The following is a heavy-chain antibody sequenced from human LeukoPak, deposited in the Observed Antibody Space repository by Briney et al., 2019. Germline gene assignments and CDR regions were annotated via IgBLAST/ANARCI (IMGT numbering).Heavy chain of an antibody. J-gene: IGHJ4*02. CDR1: GFTFSSYS. V-gene: IGHV3-21*01. CDR3: GREGNSGSYWGTDY. D-gene: IGHD1-26*01. Sequence: PGGSLRLSCAASGFTFSSYSMHWVRQAPGEGLEWVSSISSCGSYIFYADSVKGRFTISRDNAKNSLFLQMNSLRAEDTAVYYCGREGNSGSYWGTDYWGQGTLVTVSS. CDR2: ISSCGSYI.